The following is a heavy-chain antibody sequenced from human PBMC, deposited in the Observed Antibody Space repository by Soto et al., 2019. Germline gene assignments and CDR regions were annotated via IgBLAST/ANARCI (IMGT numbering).Heavy chain of an antibody. V-gene: IGHV1-8*01. Sequence: QVQLVQSGAEVKKPGASVKVSCKASGYTFTSYDFNWVRQATGQGLEWMGWMNPNSGNTGYAQKFQGRVTMTRNTSISTAYMELSSLRSEDTAVYYCARGYCSSTSCYVDWFDPWGQGTLVTVSS. CDR1: GYTFTSYD. J-gene: IGHJ5*02. CDR3: ARGYCSSTSCYVDWFDP. CDR2: MNPNSGNT. D-gene: IGHD2-2*01.